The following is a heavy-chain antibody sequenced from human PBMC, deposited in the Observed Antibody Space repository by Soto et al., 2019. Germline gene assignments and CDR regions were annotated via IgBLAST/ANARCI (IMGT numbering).Heavy chain of an antibody. Sequence: QLQLQESGPGLVKPSETLSLTCTVSGGSISSSSYYWGWIRQPPGKGLEWIGSIYYSGSTYYNPSLQRRVTISVDTSKNQFSLKLSSVTAADTAVYYCTMYSSGWAAFDYWGQGTLVTVSS. CDR2: IYYSGST. CDR1: GGSISSSSYY. V-gene: IGHV4-39*01. J-gene: IGHJ4*02. CDR3: TMYSSGWAAFDY. D-gene: IGHD6-19*01.